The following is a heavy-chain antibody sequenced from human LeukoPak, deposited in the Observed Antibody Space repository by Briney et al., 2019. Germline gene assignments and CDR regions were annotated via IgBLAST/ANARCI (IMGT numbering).Heavy chain of an antibody. V-gene: IGHV3-21*01. CDR3: ARGREHCSGGSCYLDAFDI. CDR2: ISRSSSYI. D-gene: IGHD2-15*01. Sequence: PGGSLRLSCAASGFTFSSYSMTWVRQAPGKGLEWISSISRSSSYIYYADSVKGRFTISRDNAKNSLYLQMNSLRAEDTAVYYCARGREHCSGGSCYLDAFDIWGQGTMVTVSS. J-gene: IGHJ3*02. CDR1: GFTFSSYS.